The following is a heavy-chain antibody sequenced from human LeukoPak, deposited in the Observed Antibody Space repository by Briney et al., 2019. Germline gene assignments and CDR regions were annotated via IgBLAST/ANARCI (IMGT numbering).Heavy chain of an antibody. CDR3: ARESGSVTSEVDFDY. J-gene: IGHJ4*02. CDR1: GFTFSSYA. D-gene: IGHD4-17*01. CDR2: ISSNGGST. Sequence: PGGSLRLSCAASGFTFSSYAMHWVRQAPGKGLEYVSAISSNGGSTYYANSVKGRFTISRDNSKNTLYLQMGSLRAEDTAVYYCARESGSVTSEVDFDYWGQGTLVTVSS. V-gene: IGHV3-64*01.